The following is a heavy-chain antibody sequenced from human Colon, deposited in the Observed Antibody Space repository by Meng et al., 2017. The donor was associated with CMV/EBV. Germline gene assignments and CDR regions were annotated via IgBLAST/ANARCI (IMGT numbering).Heavy chain of an antibody. D-gene: IGHD1-1*01. CDR2: ISWNSGSI. CDR1: GFTFDDYA. V-gene: IGHV3-9*01. J-gene: IGHJ4*02. Sequence: SLKISCAASGFTFDDYAMHGVRQAPGKGLEWVSGISWNSGSIGYADSVKGRFTISRDNAKNSLYLQMNSLRAEDTALYYCAKGGDNWNDVSDFDYWGQGTLVTVSS. CDR3: AKGGDNWNDVSDFDY.